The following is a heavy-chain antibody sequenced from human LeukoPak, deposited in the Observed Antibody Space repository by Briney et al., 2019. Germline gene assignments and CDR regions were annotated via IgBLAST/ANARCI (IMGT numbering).Heavy chain of an antibody. Sequence: GGSLRLSCAASAFTLSSYTMNWVRQAPGKGLEWVSSISSSGRYIYYADSVKGRFTNYRDNAKNSLYLQMNSLRAEDTAVYYCARVSQAGWDVWGKGTTVTVSS. CDR1: AFTLSSYT. CDR3: ARVSQAGWDV. V-gene: IGHV3-21*01. D-gene: IGHD6-19*01. J-gene: IGHJ6*04. CDR2: ISSSGRYI.